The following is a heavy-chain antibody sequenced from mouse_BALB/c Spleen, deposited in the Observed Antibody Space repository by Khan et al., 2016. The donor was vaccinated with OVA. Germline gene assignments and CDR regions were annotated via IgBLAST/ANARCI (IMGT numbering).Heavy chain of an antibody. V-gene: IGHV3-2*02. D-gene: IGHD1-2*01. CDR3: ARTARIKY. J-gene: IGHJ2*01. Sequence: DVQLQESGPGLVKPSQSLSLTCTVTGYSITSGYGWNWIRQFPGNKLEWMGYISYSGSTNYNPSTKSRISITRDTSKNQFFLQLNSVTTEDTATYYCARTARIKYWGQGTTLTVSS. CDR2: ISYSGST. CDR1: GYSITSGYG.